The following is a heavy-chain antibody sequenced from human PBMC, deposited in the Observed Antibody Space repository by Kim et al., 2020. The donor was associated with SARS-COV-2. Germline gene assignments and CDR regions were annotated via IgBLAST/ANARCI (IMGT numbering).Heavy chain of an antibody. V-gene: IGHV3-11*06. D-gene: IGHD3-9*01. Sequence: RFTISRDNAKNSLYLQMNSLRAEDTAVYYCAREGSGGYFDWSHTRDAFDIWGQGTMVTVSS. J-gene: IGHJ3*02. CDR3: AREGSGGYFDWSHTRDAFDI.